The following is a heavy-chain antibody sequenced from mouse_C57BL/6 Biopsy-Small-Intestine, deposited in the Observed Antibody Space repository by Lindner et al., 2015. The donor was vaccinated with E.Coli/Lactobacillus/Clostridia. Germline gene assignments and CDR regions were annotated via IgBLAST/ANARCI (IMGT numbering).Heavy chain of an antibody. J-gene: IGHJ1*01. V-gene: IGHV14-3*01. CDR3: ASYDYEGWYFDV. Sequence: VQLQESGAELVRPGASVMLSCTASGFNIKDDYMHWLEERPEQGLEWIGRIDPANGNIKYAPKFQDKATITADTSSNTAYLQLSSLTSEDTAVYYCASYDYEGWYFDVWGAGTTVTVSS. CDR2: IDPANGNI. D-gene: IGHD2-4*01. CDR1: GFNIKDDY.